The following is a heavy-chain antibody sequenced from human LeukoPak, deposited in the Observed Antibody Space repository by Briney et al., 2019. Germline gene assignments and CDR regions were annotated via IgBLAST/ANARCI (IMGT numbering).Heavy chain of an antibody. Sequence: KSGESLRISCKSSGYIFTNYWISWVRQMPGKGLEWMGRIDPSDSYTNYSPSFQGHVTISADKSISTAYLQWSSLKASDTAMYYCARGRAATGTDWFDPWGQGTLVTVSS. CDR2: IDPSDSYT. CDR1: GYIFTNYW. CDR3: ARGRAATGTDWFDP. J-gene: IGHJ5*02. D-gene: IGHD6-13*01. V-gene: IGHV5-10-1*01.